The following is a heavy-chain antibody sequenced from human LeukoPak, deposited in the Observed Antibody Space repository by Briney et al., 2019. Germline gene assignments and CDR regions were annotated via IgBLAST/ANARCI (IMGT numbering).Heavy chain of an antibody. D-gene: IGHD5-18*01. J-gene: IGHJ4*02. CDR1: GFTFSDFF. CDR2: ITSGGSTI. Sequence: GGSLRLSWTTSGFTFSDFFMTWIRQAPGKGLEWVSYITSGGSTIQYADSVKGRFTISRDNAKNSLYLQMNSLRAEDTAVYYCARIYSYGLVSNWGQGTLVTVSS. CDR3: ARIYSYGLVSN. V-gene: IGHV3-11*01.